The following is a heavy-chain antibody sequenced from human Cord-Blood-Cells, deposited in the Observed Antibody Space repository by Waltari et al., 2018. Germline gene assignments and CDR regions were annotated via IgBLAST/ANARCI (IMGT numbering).Heavy chain of an antibody. Sequence: QVQLVQSGAEVKKPGASVTVSCQASGSPFTASYMHSLRRSPGQGLGWMGWINPNSGGTNYAQKFQGRVTMTRDTSISTAYMELSRLRSDDTAVYYCARASIAARRLYYFDYWGQGTLVTVSS. CDR1: GSPFTASY. D-gene: IGHD6-6*01. CDR2: INPNSGGT. V-gene: IGHV1-2*02. J-gene: IGHJ4*02. CDR3: ARASIAARRLYYFDY.